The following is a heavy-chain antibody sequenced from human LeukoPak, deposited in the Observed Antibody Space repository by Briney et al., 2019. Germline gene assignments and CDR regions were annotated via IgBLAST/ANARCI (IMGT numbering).Heavy chain of an antibody. CDR3: AREDYCVTTSCHIPDY. D-gene: IGHD2-2*01. CDR1: GFTFSNYW. J-gene: IGHJ4*02. CDR2: IKQDGNEK. Sequence: PAGSLRLSCAASGFTFSNYWMSWVRQAPGKGLEWVANIKQDGNEKYYLDSVRGRFTISRDNAKNSLFLQMNSLRADDTAVYYCAREDYCVTTSCHIPDYWGQGTLVTVSS. V-gene: IGHV3-7*01.